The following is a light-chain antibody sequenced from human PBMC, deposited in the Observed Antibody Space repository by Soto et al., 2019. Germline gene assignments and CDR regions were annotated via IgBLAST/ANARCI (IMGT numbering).Light chain of an antibody. CDR2: GAS. V-gene: IGKV3-20*01. J-gene: IGKJ1*01. Sequence: EIVLTQSPGTLSLSPGERATLSCRASQSISSSYLAWYQQKPGQAPRLIVYGASSKATDIPDRFSGSGSGTDFTLTISRLETEDFAVYYCQEYGSSRTFGQGTKVEIK. CDR3: QEYGSSRT. CDR1: QSISSSY.